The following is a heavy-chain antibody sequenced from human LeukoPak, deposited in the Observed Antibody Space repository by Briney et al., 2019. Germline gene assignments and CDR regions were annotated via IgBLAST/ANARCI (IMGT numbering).Heavy chain of an antibody. CDR3: AAPGNRGSGPFDF. D-gene: IGHD3-10*01. CDR2: INSDGSST. V-gene: IGHV3-74*01. Sequence: GGSLRLSCEVSGLTFSSCWMHWVRQVPGKGLVWVSRINSDGSSTTYADSVKGRFTISRDNAKNALYLQMNSLRVEDTAVYYCAAPGNRGSGPFDFWGQGTLVTVSS. CDR1: GLTFSSCW. J-gene: IGHJ4*02.